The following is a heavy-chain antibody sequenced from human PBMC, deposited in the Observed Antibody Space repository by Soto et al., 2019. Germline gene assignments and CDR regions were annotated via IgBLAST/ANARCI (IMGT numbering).Heavy chain of an antibody. D-gene: IGHD3-22*01. J-gene: IGHJ4*02. CDR1: GFTFSSYA. CDR3: AKGTYYYDSSGYSKRFYYFDY. Sequence: GGSLRLSCAASGFTFSSYAMSWVRQAPGKGLEWVSAISGSGGSTYYADSVKGRFTISRDNSKNTLYLQMNSLRAEDTAVYYCAKGTYYYDSSGYSKRFYYFDYWGQGTLVTVSS. V-gene: IGHV3-23*01. CDR2: ISGSGGST.